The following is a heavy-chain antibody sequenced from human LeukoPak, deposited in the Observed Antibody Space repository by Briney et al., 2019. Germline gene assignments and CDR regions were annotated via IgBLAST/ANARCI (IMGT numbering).Heavy chain of an antibody. CDR1: GYTFTGYY. D-gene: IGHD2-15*01. Sequence: GASVKVSCKASGYTFTGYYMHWVRQAPGQGLEWMGRINPNSGDTSYAQKFQGRVTMTRDTSISTAYMELSRLRPDDTAVYYCAREYCSGGICYAYFDYWGQGTLVTVSS. CDR2: INPNSGDT. J-gene: IGHJ4*02. CDR3: AREYCSGGICYAYFDY. V-gene: IGHV1-2*06.